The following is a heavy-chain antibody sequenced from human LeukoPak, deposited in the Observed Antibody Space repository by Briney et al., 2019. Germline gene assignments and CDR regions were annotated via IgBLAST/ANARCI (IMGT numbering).Heavy chain of an antibody. V-gene: IGHV4-39*01. D-gene: IGHD1-26*01. Sequence: SETLSLTCTVSGGSLSSSSYYWGWIRQPPGKGLEWIGSIYYSGSTYYNPSLKSRVTISVDTSKNQFSLKLSSVTAADTAVYYCARRSYYEYFDYWGQGTLVTVSS. CDR1: GGSLSSSSYY. J-gene: IGHJ4*02. CDR2: IYYSGST. CDR3: ARRSYYEYFDY.